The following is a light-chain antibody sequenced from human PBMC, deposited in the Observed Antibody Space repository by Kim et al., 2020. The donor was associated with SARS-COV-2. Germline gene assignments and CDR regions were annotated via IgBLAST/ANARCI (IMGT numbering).Light chain of an antibody. Sequence: SYELTQPPSESVSPGQTASITCSGDKLGDKYACWYQQKPGQSPVLVIYQDSKRPSGIPERFSGSNSGNTATLTISGTQAMDEADYYCQAWDSSTGVFGGG. J-gene: IGLJ3*02. CDR2: QDS. CDR1: KLGDKY. V-gene: IGLV3-1*01. CDR3: QAWDSSTGV.